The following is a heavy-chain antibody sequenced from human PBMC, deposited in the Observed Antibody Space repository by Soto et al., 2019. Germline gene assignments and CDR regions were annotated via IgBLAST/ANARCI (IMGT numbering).Heavy chain of an antibody. CDR2: INAGNGNT. J-gene: IGHJ6*02. CDR3: ARYGEASGSYYYYYGMDV. Sequence: ASVKVSCKASGYTFTSYAMHWVRQAPGQRLEWMGWINAGNGNTKYSQKFQGRVTITRDTSASTAYMELSSLRSEDTAVYYCARYGEASGSYYYYYGMDVWGQGTTVTVSS. D-gene: IGHD1-26*01. CDR1: GYTFTSYA. V-gene: IGHV1-3*01.